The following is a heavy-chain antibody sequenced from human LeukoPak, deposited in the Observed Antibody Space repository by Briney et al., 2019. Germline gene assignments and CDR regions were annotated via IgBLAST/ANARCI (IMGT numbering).Heavy chain of an antibody. CDR1: GFTFSSYA. D-gene: IGHD3-10*01. CDR3: ARDIRPSGSYIIPGAY. CDR2: ISGSGGST. J-gene: IGHJ4*02. V-gene: IGHV3-23*01. Sequence: GGSLRLSCAASGFTFSSYAMSWVRQAPGKGLEWVSAISGSGGSTYYADSVKGRFTISRDNSKNTLYLQMNSLRAEDTAVYYCARDIRPSGSYIIPGAYWGQGTLVTVSS.